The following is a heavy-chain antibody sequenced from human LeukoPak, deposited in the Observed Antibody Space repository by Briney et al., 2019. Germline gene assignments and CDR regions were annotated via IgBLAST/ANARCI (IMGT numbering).Heavy chain of an antibody. D-gene: IGHD2/OR15-2a*01. V-gene: IGHV4-61*02. CDR1: GGSINSDVSY. CDR3: ARSPLAEYSVYYFDY. CDR2: IYTSGST. J-gene: IGHJ4*02. Sequence: PSETLSLTCTVSGGSINSDVSYWSWIRQPAGTAAGKGLEWIGRIYTSGSTNYNPSLKSRVTISMDKSKNQFSLKLSSVTAADTAVYYCARSPLAEYSVYYFDYWGQGTLVTVSS.